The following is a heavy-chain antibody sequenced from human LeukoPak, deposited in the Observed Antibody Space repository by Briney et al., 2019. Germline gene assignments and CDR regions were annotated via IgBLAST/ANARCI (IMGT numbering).Heavy chain of an antibody. J-gene: IGHJ4*02. CDR1: GGSFSGYY. Sequence: PSETLSLTCAVYGGSFSGYYWSWIRQPPGKGLEWIGEINHSGSTNYNPSLKSRVTISVDTSKNQFSLKLSSVTAADTAVYYCARGLNGDYPPCFDYWGQGALVTVSS. D-gene: IGHD4-17*01. CDR3: ARGLNGDYPPCFDY. CDR2: INHSGST. V-gene: IGHV4-34*01.